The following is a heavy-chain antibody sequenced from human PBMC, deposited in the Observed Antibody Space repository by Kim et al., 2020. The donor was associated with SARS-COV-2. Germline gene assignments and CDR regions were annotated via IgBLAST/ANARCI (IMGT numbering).Heavy chain of an antibody. V-gene: IGHV1-3*01. D-gene: IGHD3-22*01. CDR2: INVGNDNT. CDR3: ARASGNSGYYPNDY. J-gene: IGHJ4*02. CDR1: GYTFTSYA. Sequence: ASVKVSCKASGYTFTSYAMHWVRQAPGQRLEWMGWINVGNDNTKYSQKFQGRVTFTRDTSACTAYMDLSSLTSEDTAVYYCARASGNSGYYPNDYWGQGTLVTVSS.